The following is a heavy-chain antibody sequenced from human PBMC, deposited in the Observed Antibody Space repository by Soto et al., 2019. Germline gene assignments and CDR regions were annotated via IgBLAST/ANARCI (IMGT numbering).Heavy chain of an antibody. CDR1: GYTFTGCY. V-gene: IGHV1-2*04. CDR3: ARDSPLGGSSSTSYYYYGMDV. D-gene: IGHD6-6*01. Sequence: ASVKVSCKASGYTFTGCYMHCVRQAPGQGLEWMGWINPNSGGTNYAQKFQGWVTMTRDTSISTAYMELSRLRSDDTAVYYCARDSPLGGSSSTSYYYYGMDVWGQGTTVTVSS. J-gene: IGHJ6*02. CDR2: INPNSGGT.